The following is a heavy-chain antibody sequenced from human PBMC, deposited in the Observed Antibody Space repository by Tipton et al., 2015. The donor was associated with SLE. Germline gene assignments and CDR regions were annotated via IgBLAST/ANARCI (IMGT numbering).Heavy chain of an antibody. CDR3: ARAQGVTTGYFDY. Sequence: SLRLSCAASGFTFSSYAMHWVRQAPGKGLEWVAVISYDGSNKYYADSVKGRLTISRDNSKNTLYLQMNSLRAEDTAVYYCARAQGVTTGYFDYWGQGTLVTVSS. D-gene: IGHD4-11*01. J-gene: IGHJ4*02. CDR1: GFTFSSYA. CDR2: ISYDGSNK. V-gene: IGHV3-30*04.